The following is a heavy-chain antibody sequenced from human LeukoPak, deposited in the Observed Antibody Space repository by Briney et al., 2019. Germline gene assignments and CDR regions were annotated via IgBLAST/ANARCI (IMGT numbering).Heavy chain of an antibody. V-gene: IGHV3-21*01. Sequence: GGSLRLSCAASGFTFSSYGMNWVRQAPGKGLEWVSSISSSSNYIYYADSLKGRFTISRDNAKNSLYLQMNSLRAEDTAVYYCARDPTSIAAPRYFDYWGQGTLVTVSS. CDR2: ISSSSNYI. D-gene: IGHD6-6*01. J-gene: IGHJ4*02. CDR3: ARDPTSIAAPRYFDY. CDR1: GFTFSSYG.